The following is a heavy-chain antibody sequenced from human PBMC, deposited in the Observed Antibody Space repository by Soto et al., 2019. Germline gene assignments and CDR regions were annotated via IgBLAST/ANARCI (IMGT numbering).Heavy chain of an antibody. J-gene: IGHJ5*02. Sequence: EGQLVESGGGLVQPGGSLRLSCAASGFTFSIYWMTGVRQAPGKGLEWVANIKQDGSEKYYVDSVKCRFTISRDNAKNSLYLQMNNLRAEDSAVYYWARVVVALQYNWFDPWGQGTLVTVSS. CDR3: ARVVVALQYNWFDP. V-gene: IGHV3-7*04. D-gene: IGHD2-15*01. CDR1: GFTFSIYW. CDR2: IKQDGSEK.